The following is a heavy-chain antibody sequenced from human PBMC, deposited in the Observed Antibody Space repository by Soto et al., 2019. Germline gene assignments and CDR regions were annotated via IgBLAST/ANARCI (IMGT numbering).Heavy chain of an antibody. V-gene: IGHV4-4*02. J-gene: IGHJ3*02. Sequence: QVQLQESGPGLVKPSGTLSLTCAVSGGSISSSNWWSWVRQPPGKGLEWIGEIYHSGSTNYNPSLKSRVPISVDKSKNQFALKLSSVAAADTAVYYCARRIAAAGTGGLAFDIWGQGTMVTVSS. CDR1: GGSISSSNW. CDR2: IYHSGST. CDR3: ARRIAAAGTGGLAFDI. D-gene: IGHD6-13*01.